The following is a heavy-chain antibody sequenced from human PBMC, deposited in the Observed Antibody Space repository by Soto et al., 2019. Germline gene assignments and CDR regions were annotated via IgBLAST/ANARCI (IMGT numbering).Heavy chain of an antibody. CDR3: ARGARYAADPNYYYGMDV. D-gene: IGHD6-13*01. Sequence: QVQLQQWGAGLLKPSETLSLTCAVYGGSFSGYYWSWIRQPPGKGLEWIGEINHSGSTNYNPSLKSRVTISVDTSKNQFSLRLSSVPAADTAVYYCARGARYAADPNYYYGMDVWGQGTTVTVSS. CDR1: GGSFSGYY. CDR2: INHSGST. J-gene: IGHJ6*02. V-gene: IGHV4-34*01.